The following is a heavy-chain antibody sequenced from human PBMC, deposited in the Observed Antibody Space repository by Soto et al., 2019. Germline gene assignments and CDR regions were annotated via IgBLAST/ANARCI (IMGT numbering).Heavy chain of an antibody. CDR1: GGSISSYY. D-gene: IGHD3-3*01. V-gene: IGHV4-59*08. CDR2: IYYSGST. Sequence: PSETLSLTCTVSGGSISSYYWSWIRQPPGKGLEWIGYIYYSGSTNYNPSLKSQVTISVDTSKNQFSLKLSSVTAADTAVYYCARHSYYDFWSGPPFYFDYWGQGTLVTVSS. J-gene: IGHJ4*02. CDR3: ARHSYYDFWSGPPFYFDY.